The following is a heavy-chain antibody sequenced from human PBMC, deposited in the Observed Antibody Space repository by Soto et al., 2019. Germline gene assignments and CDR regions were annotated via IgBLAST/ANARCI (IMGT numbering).Heavy chain of an antibody. J-gene: IGHJ3*02. V-gene: IGHV1-2*04. D-gene: IGHD3-10*01. CDR3: ARDGRLLWFGEGNAFDI. CDR1: GYTFTGYY. CDR2: INPNSGGT. Sequence: ASVKVSCKASGYTFTGYYMHWVRQAPGQGLEWMGWINPNSGGTNYAQKFQGWVTMTRDTSISTAYMELSRLRSDDTAVYYCARDGRLLWFGEGNAFDIWGQGTMVTVSS.